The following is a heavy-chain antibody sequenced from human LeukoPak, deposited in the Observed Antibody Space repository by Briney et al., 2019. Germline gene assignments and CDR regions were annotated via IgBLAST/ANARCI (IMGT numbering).Heavy chain of an antibody. Sequence: SETLSLTCTVSGGSISSGSYYWSWIRQPAGKGLEWIGRIYTSGSTNYNPSLKSRVTISVDTSKNQFSLKLSSVTAADTAVYYCARRYEELHIAAAGCFDYWGQGTLVTVSS. D-gene: IGHD6-13*01. CDR3: ARRYEELHIAAAGCFDY. CDR1: GGSISSGSYY. J-gene: IGHJ4*02. CDR2: IYTSGST. V-gene: IGHV4-61*02.